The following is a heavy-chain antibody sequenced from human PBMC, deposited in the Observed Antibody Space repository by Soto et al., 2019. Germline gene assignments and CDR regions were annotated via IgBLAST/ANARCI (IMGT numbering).Heavy chain of an antibody. D-gene: IGHD5-18*01. V-gene: IGHV4-39*01. CDR1: GGSISSSSYY. CDR2: IYYSGST. J-gene: IGHJ5*02. CDR3: ARQHTSGWFDP. Sequence: PSETLSLTCSVSGGSISSSSYYWGWIRQPPGKGLEWIGSIYYSGSTYYNPSLKSRVTISVDTSKNQFSLKLSSVTAADTAVYYWARQHTSGWFDPRGKGTPGTVSS.